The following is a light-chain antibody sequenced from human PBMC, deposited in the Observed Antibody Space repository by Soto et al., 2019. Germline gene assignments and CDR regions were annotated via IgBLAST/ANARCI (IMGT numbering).Light chain of an antibody. CDR2: AAT. J-gene: IGKJ1*01. CDR3: QHHNSYSQT. CDR1: QGIRYY. Sequence: DIQLTQSPPTLSASVGDRVTSTCRASQGIRYYLAWYQQMPGKAPTLLIYAATSLQTGVPSRFTGSGSGTEFTLTISSLQPDDFATYFCQHHNSYSQTFGQGTRVDIK. V-gene: IGKV1-5*01.